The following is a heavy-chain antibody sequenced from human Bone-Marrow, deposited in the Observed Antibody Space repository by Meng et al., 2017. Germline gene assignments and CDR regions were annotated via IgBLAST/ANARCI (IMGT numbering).Heavy chain of an antibody. V-gene: IGHV3-74*01. CDR2: INDDGTAT. J-gene: IGHJ4*02. CDR3: PREGMSANSDY. D-gene: IGHD2/OR15-2a*01. Sequence: EVQLVESGGRSVQPGGSLRLSCAASGFTFSRARMPWVRQVPGKGLVWVSFINDDGTATTYADSVKGRFTISRDNAKNTLYLQMNSLRAEDSAVYYCPREGMSANSDYWGQGTLVTVSS. CDR1: GFTFSRAR.